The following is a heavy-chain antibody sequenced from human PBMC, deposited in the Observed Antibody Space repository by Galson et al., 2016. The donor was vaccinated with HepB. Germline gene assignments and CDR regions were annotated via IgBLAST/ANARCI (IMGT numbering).Heavy chain of an antibody. CDR2: IKRGGST. CDR3: ARDNSAFLGHCISTNCYGGGWFDP. V-gene: IGHV3-53*01. CDR1: GLTVSTNY. Sequence: SLRLSCAASGLTVSTNYMSWVRQAPGKGLEWVSLIKRGGSTSYADSVKGRFTISRDDSKNMVYLQMNSLRADDPAVYSCARDNSAFLGHCISTNCYGGGWFDPWGQGTLVTVSS. J-gene: IGHJ5*02. D-gene: IGHD2-2*01.